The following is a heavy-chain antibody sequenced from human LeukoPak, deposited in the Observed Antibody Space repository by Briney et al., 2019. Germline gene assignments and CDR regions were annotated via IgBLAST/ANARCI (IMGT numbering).Heavy chain of an antibody. D-gene: IGHD5-12*01. CDR1: GFTFTRYG. Sequence: QTGGSLRVACAASGFTFTRYGMHWVRQASGKGLEWVSVISYDGSNRYYADSVKGRFTISRDISKTTVYLQMNSLRAEDAAVYYCAKDHLPADMVAMGYWGQGTLVTVAS. V-gene: IGHV3-30*18. J-gene: IGHJ4*02. CDR2: ISYDGSNR. CDR3: AKDHLPADMVAMGY.